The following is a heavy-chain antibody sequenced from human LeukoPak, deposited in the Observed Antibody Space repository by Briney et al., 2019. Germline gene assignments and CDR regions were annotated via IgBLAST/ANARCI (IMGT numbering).Heavy chain of an antibody. D-gene: IGHD6-13*01. V-gene: IGHV3-48*03. CDR1: GFTFSNYE. CDR2: ISSSGSTL. J-gene: IGHJ4*02. CDR3: ARYGQQLVSDY. Sequence: GGSLRLSCAASGFTFSNYEMYWVRQAPGKGLEWLSYISSSGSTLYYADSVKGRFTISRDNAKSSLYLQMNSLRAEDTAVHYCARYGQQLVSDYWGQGTLLTVSS.